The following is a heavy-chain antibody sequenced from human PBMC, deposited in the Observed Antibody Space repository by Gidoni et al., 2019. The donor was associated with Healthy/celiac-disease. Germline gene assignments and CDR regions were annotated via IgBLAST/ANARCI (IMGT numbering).Heavy chain of an antibody. D-gene: IGHD3-10*01. CDR3: ARTMVRGVYLDY. Sequence: LEWVSYISSSGSTIYYADSVKGRFTISRDNAKNSLYLQMNSLRAEDTAVYYCARTMVRGVYLDYWGQGTLVTVSS. V-gene: IGHV3-48*03. J-gene: IGHJ4*02. CDR2: ISSSGSTI.